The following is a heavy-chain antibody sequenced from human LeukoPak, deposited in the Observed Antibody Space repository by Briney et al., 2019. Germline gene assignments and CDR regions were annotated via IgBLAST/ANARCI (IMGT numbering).Heavy chain of an antibody. CDR2: IYPGDSDT. CDR1: GYRFTNYW. D-gene: IGHD2-8*01. V-gene: IGHV5-51*01. J-gene: IGHJ4*02. CDR3: ARHRDCTNGICYKIDY. Sequence: ESLKISCKGSGYRFTNYWIDWVRQMPGKGLEWMGTIYPGDSDTRYSPSFQGQVTISADKSITTAYLQWSSLKASDTAMYYCARHRDCTNGICYKIDYWGQGTLVTVSS.